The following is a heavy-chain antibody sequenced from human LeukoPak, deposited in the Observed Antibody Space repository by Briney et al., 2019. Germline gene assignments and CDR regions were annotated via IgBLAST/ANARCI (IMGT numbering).Heavy chain of an antibody. V-gene: IGHV4-4*07. Sequence: PPETLSLTCTVSRGSFSTYFWSWVRQPAGKGLEWIGHIYSSGRTNYNPSLKSRVTMSVDTTKNQFPLRLSSVAPAATADYYGAQLGNQWELRLDYWGQGALVTVSS. CDR1: RGSFSTYF. J-gene: IGHJ4*02. CDR3: AQLGNQWELRLDY. CDR2: IYSSGRT. D-gene: IGHD1-26*01.